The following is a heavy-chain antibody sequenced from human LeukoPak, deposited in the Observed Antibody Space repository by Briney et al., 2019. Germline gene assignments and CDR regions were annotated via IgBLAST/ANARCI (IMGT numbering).Heavy chain of an antibody. CDR2: ISAYNGNT. J-gene: IGHJ4*02. CDR3: ARDLGYYGSGSYFDY. Sequence: ASVTVSCKASGYTFTSYGISWVRQAPGQGLEWMGWISAYNGNTNYAQKLQGRVTMTTDTSTSTAYMELRSLRSDDTAAYYCARDLGYYGSGSYFDYWGQGTLVTVSS. D-gene: IGHD3-10*01. CDR1: GYTFTSYG. V-gene: IGHV1-18*01.